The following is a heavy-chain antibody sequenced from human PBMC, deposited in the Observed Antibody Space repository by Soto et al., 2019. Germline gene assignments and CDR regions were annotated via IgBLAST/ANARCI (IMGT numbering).Heavy chain of an antibody. D-gene: IGHD2-15*01. J-gene: IGHJ5*02. CDR3: ARDLGAYCSGNDCFAGRFVP. CDR1: GFPFSSYS. Sequence: QVQLVESGGGVVQPGMSVTLSCAASGFPFSSYSMDWVRQAPGKGLEWVAFIWYDGTKKYIADSVKGRFTVSRDNSKSTLYLQMDSLRAEDTAVYYCARDLGAYCSGNDCFAGRFVPWGQGTLVTVSS. CDR2: IWYDGTKK. V-gene: IGHV3-33*01.